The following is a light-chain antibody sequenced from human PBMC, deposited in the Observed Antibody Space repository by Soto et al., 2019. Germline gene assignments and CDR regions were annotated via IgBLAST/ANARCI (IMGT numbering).Light chain of an antibody. V-gene: IGLV2-14*01. CDR1: SSDVGGYNY. Sequence: QSVLTQPASVSGSPGQSITISCTGTSSDVGGYNYVSWYQQHPGKAPKLMIYEASNRPSGVSNRFSGSKSGNTASLTISGLQAEDEADYYCSSYTSSSTYVFGTGTKLTVL. CDR2: EAS. J-gene: IGLJ1*01. CDR3: SSYTSSSTYV.